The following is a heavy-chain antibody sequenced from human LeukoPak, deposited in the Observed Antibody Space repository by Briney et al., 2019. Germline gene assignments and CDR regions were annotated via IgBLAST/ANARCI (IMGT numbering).Heavy chain of an antibody. CDR2: IYYSGST. D-gene: IGHD6-19*01. CDR1: GGSISSYY. Sequence: SETLSLTCTVSGGSISSYYWSWIRQPPGKGLEWIGYIYYSGSTNYNPSLKSRVTISVDTSKNQFSLKLSSVTAADTAVYYCARDQFSQDSSGWYDYWGQGTLVTVSS. CDR3: ARDQFSQDSSGWYDY. V-gene: IGHV4-59*01. J-gene: IGHJ4*02.